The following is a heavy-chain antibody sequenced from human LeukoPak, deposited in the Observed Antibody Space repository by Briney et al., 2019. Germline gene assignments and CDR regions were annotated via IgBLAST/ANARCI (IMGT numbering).Heavy chain of an antibody. CDR1: GFIFDDYA. CDR2: INWNSGTI. Sequence: PPGRSLRLSCAASGFIFDDYAMHWVRQAPGKGLEWVSGINWNSGTIGYADSVKGRFTISRDNAKNSLYLQMNSLRADDMAFYYCARDRFRYCSGAYCSHFEFWGQGTLVSVSS. J-gene: IGHJ4*02. CDR3: ARDRFRYCSGAYCSHFEF. V-gene: IGHV3-9*03. D-gene: IGHD2-15*01.